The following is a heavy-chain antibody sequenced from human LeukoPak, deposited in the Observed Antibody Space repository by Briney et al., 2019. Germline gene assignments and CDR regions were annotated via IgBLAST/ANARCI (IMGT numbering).Heavy chain of an antibody. D-gene: IGHD6-6*01. CDR3: ARDFSSSPGFDY. CDR1: GFTFSSYN. CDR2: ISSSSSYI. V-gene: IGHV3-21*01. Sequence: PGGSLRLSCAASGFTFSSYNMNWVRQAPGKGLEWVSSISSSSSYIHYADSVKGRFTISRDNAKNSLYLQMNSLRAEDTAVYYCARDFSSSPGFDYWGQGTLVTVSS. J-gene: IGHJ4*02.